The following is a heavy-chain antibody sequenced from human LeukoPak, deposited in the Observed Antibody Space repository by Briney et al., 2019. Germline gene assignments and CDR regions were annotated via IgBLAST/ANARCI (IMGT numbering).Heavy chain of an antibody. J-gene: IGHJ4*02. CDR2: ISSSGSTI. D-gene: IGHD6-13*01. Sequence: GGSLRLSCAASGFTFSDYYMSWIRQAPGKGLEWVSYISSSGSTIYYADSMKGRFTISRDNAKNSLYLQMDSLRAEDTAVYYCASAPDNIAVAAHDYWGQGTLVTVSS. CDR3: ASAPDNIAVAAHDY. V-gene: IGHV3-11*01. CDR1: GFTFSDYY.